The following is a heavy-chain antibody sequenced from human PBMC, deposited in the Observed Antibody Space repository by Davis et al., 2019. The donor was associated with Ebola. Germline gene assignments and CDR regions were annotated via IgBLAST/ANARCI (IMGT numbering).Heavy chain of an antibody. CDR1: GFSFSYFC. V-gene: IGHV3-73*01. D-gene: IGHD2-2*01. CDR2: IRSKANSYAT. Sequence: GGSLRLSCAASGFSFSYFCMSGVRQAPGKGLEWVGRIRSKANSYATAYAASVKGRFTISRDDSKNTAYLQMNSLKTEDTAVYYCTSAFSGYCSSTSCYDYYYYGMDVWGQGTTVTVSS. CDR3: TSAFSGYCSSTSCYDYYYYGMDV. J-gene: IGHJ6*02.